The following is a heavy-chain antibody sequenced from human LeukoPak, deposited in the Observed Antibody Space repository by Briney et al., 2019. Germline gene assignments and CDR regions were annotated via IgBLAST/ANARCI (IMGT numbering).Heavy chain of an antibody. D-gene: IGHD6-19*01. J-gene: IGHJ5*02. CDR3: ARHSTSGWNWFDP. Sequence: SETLSLTCTVSGGSVSSYYWSWIRQPPGKGLEWIGYIYYSGSTNYNPSLKSRVTISVDTSKNQFSLKLSSVTAADTAVYYCARHSTSGWNWFDPWGQGTLVTVSS. CDR2: IYYSGST. V-gene: IGHV4-59*08. CDR1: GGSVSSYY.